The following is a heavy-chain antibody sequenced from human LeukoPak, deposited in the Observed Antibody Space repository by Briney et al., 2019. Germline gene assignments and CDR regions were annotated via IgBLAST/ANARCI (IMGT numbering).Heavy chain of an antibody. CDR3: ARDGDLSRYCSGGSCALGYYYGMDV. CDR2: IYSGGST. Sequence: GGSLRLSCAAFGFTVSSNYMSWVRQAPGKGLEWVSVIYSGGSTYYADSVKGRFTISRDNSKNTLYLQMNSLRAEDTAVYYCARDGDLSRYCSGGSCALGYYYGMDVWGQGTTVTVSS. D-gene: IGHD2-15*01. V-gene: IGHV3-53*01. J-gene: IGHJ6*02. CDR1: GFTVSSNY.